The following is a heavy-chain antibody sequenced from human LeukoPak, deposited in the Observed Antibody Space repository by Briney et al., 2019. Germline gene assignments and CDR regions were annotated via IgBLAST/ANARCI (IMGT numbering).Heavy chain of an antibody. CDR3: ATETNGRHYDY. CDR2: IGPTGSDR. J-gene: IGHJ4*02. V-gene: IGHV3-21*06. Sequence: GGSLRLAWTASGLTFATSGFNWVRQAPGKVLERVASIGPTGSDRYHADSIKGRFTISRDNANNFLYLQMNSLRAQDTAVYYCATETNGRHYDYWGQGTLLTVSS. CDR1: GLTFATSG. D-gene: IGHD1-14*01.